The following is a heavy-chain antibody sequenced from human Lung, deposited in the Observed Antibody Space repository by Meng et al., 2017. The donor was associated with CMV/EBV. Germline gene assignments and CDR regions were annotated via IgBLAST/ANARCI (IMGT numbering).Heavy chain of an antibody. J-gene: IGHJ5*02. D-gene: IGHD3-16*01. CDR3: ARAEMLTENWFEP. V-gene: IGHV4-34*01. CDR1: GGTLTNYH. CDR2: ISMNGKT. Sequence: SETLSLXCAVHGGTLTNYHWGWIRQTPEKGLEWIADISMNGKTTYNPSLKSRITITFDTTKKQFSLKLRYVTAADTADYYCARAEMLTENWFEPWGQGTRVTVSS.